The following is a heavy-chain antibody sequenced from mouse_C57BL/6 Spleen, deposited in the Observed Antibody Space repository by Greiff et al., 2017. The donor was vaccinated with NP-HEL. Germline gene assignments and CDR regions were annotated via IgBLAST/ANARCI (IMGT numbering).Heavy chain of an antibody. CDR1: GYSFTGYF. D-gene: IGHD2-3*01. J-gene: IGHJ3*01. V-gene: IGHV1-20*01. CDR3: ARKGALYDGYFFAY. Sequence: VQLQQSGPELVKPGDSVKISCKASGYSFTGYFMNWVMQSHGKSLEWIGRINPYNGDTFYNQKFKGKATLTVDKSSSTAHMELRSLTSEDSAVYYCARKGALYDGYFFAYWGQGTLVTVSA. CDR2: INPYNGDT.